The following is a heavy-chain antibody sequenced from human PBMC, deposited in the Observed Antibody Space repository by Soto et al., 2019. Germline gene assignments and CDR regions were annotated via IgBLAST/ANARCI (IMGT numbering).Heavy chain of an antibody. D-gene: IGHD4-17*01. V-gene: IGHV3-11*01. J-gene: IGHJ6*02. CDR3: SHYGGIGRGYGMDV. CDR2: ISSSGSTI. Sequence: GGSLRLSCAASGFTFSYYYMSWIRQAPGKGLEWVSYISSSGSTIYYADSVKGRFTISRDNAKKSLYLQMNSLRAEDTAVYYCSHYGGIGRGYGMDVWGQGTTVTVSS. CDR1: GFTFSYYY.